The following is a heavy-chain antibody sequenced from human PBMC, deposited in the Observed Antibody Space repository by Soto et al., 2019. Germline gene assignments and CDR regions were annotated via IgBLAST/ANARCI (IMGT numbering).Heavy chain of an antibody. CDR2: ISSSSSTI. J-gene: IGHJ6*02. D-gene: IGHD6-13*01. V-gene: IGHV3-48*01. Sequence: GGSLRLSCAASGFTFSSYSMNWVRQAPGKGLEWVSYISSSSSTIYYADSVKGRFTISRDNAKNSLYLQMNSLRAEDTAVYYWARGPAAAAPAGMDVWGQGTTVTVSS. CDR1: GFTFSSYS. CDR3: ARGPAAAAPAGMDV.